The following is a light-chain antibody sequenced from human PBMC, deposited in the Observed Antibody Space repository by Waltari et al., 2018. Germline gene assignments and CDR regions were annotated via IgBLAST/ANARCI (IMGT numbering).Light chain of an antibody. CDR2: GNS. CDR3: QSYDSSLSGWV. Sequence: QSVLTQPPSVSGAPGHSVTISCTGSSSNIGAGYDVNWYQQLPGTAPKLLIYGNSNRPSGVPDRFSGSKSGTSASLAITGLQAEDEADYYCQSYDSSLSGWVFGGGTKLTVL. CDR1: SSNIGAGYD. J-gene: IGLJ3*02. V-gene: IGLV1-40*01.